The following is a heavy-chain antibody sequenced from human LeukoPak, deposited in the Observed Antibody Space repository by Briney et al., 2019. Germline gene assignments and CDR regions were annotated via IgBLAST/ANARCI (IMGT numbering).Heavy chain of an antibody. CDR1: GFTFSSYS. D-gene: IGHD4-23*01. CDR3: ARERRSVVTLLDY. V-gene: IGHV3-21*01. CDR2: ISSSSSYI. J-gene: IGHJ4*02. Sequence: GGSLRLSCAASGFTFSSYSMNWVRQAPGKGLEWVSSISSSSSYIYYADSVKGRFTISRDDAKNSLYLQMNSLRAEDTAVFCCARERRSVVTLLDYWGQGALVTVSS.